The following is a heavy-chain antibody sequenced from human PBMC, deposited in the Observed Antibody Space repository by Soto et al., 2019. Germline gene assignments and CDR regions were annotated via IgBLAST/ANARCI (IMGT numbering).Heavy chain of an antibody. V-gene: IGHV4-31*03. CDR3: ARGTTNWHNWFDS. CDR2: IYDSGST. CDR1: GGSISSGGYY. D-gene: IGHD1-1*01. Sequence: QVQLQESGPGLVKPSQTLSLTCTVSGGSISSGGYYWTWIRQHPGKGLEWIGYIYDSGSTYYNPSLKSRVTISVGTSETQFSLKLTSVTVADTALYYCARGTTNWHNWFDSWGQGTLVTVSS. J-gene: IGHJ5*01.